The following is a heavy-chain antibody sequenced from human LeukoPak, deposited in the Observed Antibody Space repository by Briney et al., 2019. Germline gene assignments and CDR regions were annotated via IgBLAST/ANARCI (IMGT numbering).Heavy chain of an antibody. V-gene: IGHV3-74*01. CDR2: IKSDGSIT. CDR1: GFTFSSYL. Sequence: GGSLRLSCAASGFTFSSYLMHWVLQAPGKGLVWVSRIKSDGSITSYADAVKGRFTISRDNAKNTVYLQMNSLRAEDTAVYYCAGSSGPNWFDPWGQGTRVTVSS. D-gene: IGHD3-22*01. J-gene: IGHJ5*02. CDR3: AGSSGPNWFDP.